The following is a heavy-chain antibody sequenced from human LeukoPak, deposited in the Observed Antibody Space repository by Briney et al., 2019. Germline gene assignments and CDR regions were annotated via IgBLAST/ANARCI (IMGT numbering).Heavy chain of an antibody. CDR3: AKDVCTSPRCLLYFDS. CDR2: ISGFNT. Sequence: GGSLRLSCTTSGFAFSNYAMNWVRQAPGKGPEWVSGISGFNTYYADSVKGRFTIFRDNSKNVLYLQMDRLRAENTAVYSCAKDVCTSPRCLLYFDSWGQGTLVTVSS. CDR1: GFAFSNYA. J-gene: IGHJ4*02. V-gene: IGHV3-23*01. D-gene: IGHD2-8*01.